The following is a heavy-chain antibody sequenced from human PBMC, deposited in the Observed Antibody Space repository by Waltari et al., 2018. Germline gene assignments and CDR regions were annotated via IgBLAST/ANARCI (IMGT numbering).Heavy chain of an antibody. CDR3: VRDWGGDDSGSV. J-gene: IGHJ4*02. D-gene: IGHD3-10*01. Sequence: QVQLQESGPRLVKPSQTLSLTCTVSGVSISRGTYYWSWIRQSAGSGLEWIGRIYSSGTTKYNPSLKSRVSISIDRSKNQFFVRLTSATAADSAIYYCVRDWGGDDSGSVWGRGAPVTVSS. V-gene: IGHV4-61*02. CDR1: GVSISRGTYY. CDR2: IYSSGTT.